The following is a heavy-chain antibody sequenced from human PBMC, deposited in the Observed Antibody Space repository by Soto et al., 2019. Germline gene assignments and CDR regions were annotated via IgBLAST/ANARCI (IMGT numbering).Heavy chain of an antibody. Sequence: PGGSRRLSCAASGFSVSSNYMNWVRQAPGKGLEWISVIYSAGNTYYADSMKGRFTISRDNSKNTLYLQMNSLRAEDTAVYYCAIPYKKGLSRAFDIWGQGTMVTVSS. CDR3: AIPYKKGLSRAFDI. CDR2: IYSAGNT. V-gene: IGHV3-53*01. D-gene: IGHD3-10*01. CDR1: GFSVSSNY. J-gene: IGHJ3*02.